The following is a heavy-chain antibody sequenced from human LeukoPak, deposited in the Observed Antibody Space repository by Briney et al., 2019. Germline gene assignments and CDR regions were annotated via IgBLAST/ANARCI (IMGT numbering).Heavy chain of an antibody. D-gene: IGHD2-2*01. V-gene: IGHV4-59*08. Sequence: SETLSLPCTVSGGSISSYYWSWSRQPPGKGLEWIGYIYYSGSTKTIPSLKGRVTISVDASKNQSSLKLSSVTAADTAVYYCARRPSRSRPIDYWGPGNLASVSS. J-gene: IGHJ4*02. CDR1: GGSISSYY. CDR3: ARRPSRSRPIDY. CDR2: IYYSGST.